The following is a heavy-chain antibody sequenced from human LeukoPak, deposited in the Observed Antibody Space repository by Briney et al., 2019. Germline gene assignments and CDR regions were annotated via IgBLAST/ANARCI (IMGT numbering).Heavy chain of an antibody. J-gene: IGHJ4*02. Sequence: VASVKVSCKASGGTFSNYAISWVRQAPGQGLEWMGGIIPIFGTANYAQKFQGRVTITADESTSTAYMELSSLRSEDTAVYYCARDTGDIVVVPAAYWGQGTLVTVSS. D-gene: IGHD2-2*01. V-gene: IGHV1-69*01. CDR1: GGTFSNYA. CDR2: IIPIFGTA. CDR3: ARDTGDIVVVPAAY.